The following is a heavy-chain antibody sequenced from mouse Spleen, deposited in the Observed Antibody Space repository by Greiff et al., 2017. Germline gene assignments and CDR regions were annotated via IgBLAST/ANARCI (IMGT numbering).Heavy chain of an antibody. J-gene: IGHJ1*01. CDR1: GFTFTDYY. CDR2: IRNKANGYTT. V-gene: IGHV7-3*01. D-gene: IGHD2-12*01. CDR3: ARLRLYFDV. Sequence: EVQLVESGGGLVQPGGSLSLSCAASGFTFTDYYMSWVRQPPGKALEWLGFIRNKANGYTTEYSASVKGRFTISRDNSQSILYLQMNALRAEDSATYYCARLRLYFDVWAQGPRSPSPQ.